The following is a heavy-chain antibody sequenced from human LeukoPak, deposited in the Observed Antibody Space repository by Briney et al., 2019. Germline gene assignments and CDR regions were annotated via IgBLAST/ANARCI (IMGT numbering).Heavy chain of an antibody. CDR3: AGYGDYDY. CDR1: GYSISSGYY. D-gene: IGHD4-17*01. V-gene: IGHV4-38-2*02. J-gene: IGHJ4*02. Sequence: PSETLSLTCTVSGYSISSGYYWAWIRQPPGKGLQWIGNIYHSGNTYYNPSLKSRVSISVDTSKNQFSLKLSSVTAADTAVYYCAGYGDYDYWGQGTLVTVSS. CDR2: IYHSGNT.